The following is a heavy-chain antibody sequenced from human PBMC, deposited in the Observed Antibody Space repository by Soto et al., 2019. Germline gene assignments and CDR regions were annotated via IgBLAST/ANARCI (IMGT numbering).Heavy chain of an antibody. Sequence: SETLSLTCTVSGGSINTFYWSWVRQPAGKGLEWIGRIFSSGSTSFSPSLESRVAMSVDTSKNHFSLNLSSVTAADMAVYYCAREGSYSAYNFAHGIQLWSFDFWGQGALVTVSS. CDR3: AREGSYSAYNFAHGIQLWSFDF. D-gene: IGHD5-12*01. CDR1: GGSINTFY. V-gene: IGHV4-4*07. J-gene: IGHJ4*02. CDR2: IFSSGST.